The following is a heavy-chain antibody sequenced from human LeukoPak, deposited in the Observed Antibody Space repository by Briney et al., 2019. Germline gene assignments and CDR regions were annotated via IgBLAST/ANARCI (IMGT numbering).Heavy chain of an antibody. CDR3: APVEYSRGSYADYAAFDI. V-gene: IGHV4-61*02. CDR2: IYTSGST. Sequence: SQTLSLTCTVSGGSISSGSYYWSWIRQPAGKGLEWIGRIYTSGSTNYNPSLNSRVTISVDTSKNQSSPRLSSVSAADTGVYYCAPVEYSRGSYADYAAFDIWGQGTMVTVSS. CDR1: GGSISSGSYY. D-gene: IGHD6-19*01. J-gene: IGHJ3*02.